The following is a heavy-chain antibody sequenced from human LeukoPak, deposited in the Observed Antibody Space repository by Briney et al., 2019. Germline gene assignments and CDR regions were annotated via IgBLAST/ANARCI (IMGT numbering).Heavy chain of an antibody. D-gene: IGHD1-26*01. CDR1: GGSISSYY. Sequence: SETLSLTCTVSGGSISSYYWSWIRQPPGKGLEWIGYIYYSGSTNYNPSLKSRVTISVDTSKNQFSLKLSSVTAADTAVYYCARFIVGASNWFDPWGQGTLVTVSS. J-gene: IGHJ5*02. CDR2: IYYSGST. CDR3: ARFIVGASNWFDP. V-gene: IGHV4-59*01.